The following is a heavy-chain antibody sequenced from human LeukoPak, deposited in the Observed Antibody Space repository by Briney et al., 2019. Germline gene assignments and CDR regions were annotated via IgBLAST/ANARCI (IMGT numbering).Heavy chain of an antibody. V-gene: IGHV1-3*01. CDR1: GYTFTSYA. Sequence: ASVKVSCKASGYTFTSYAMHWVRQAPGQRLEWMGWINAGNGNTKYSQKFQGRVTITRDTSASTAYMELSSLRSEDTAVYYCARDHYDILTGYTTNGIFDYWGQGTLVTVSS. CDR3: ARDHYDILTGYTTNGIFDY. J-gene: IGHJ4*02. CDR2: INAGNGNT. D-gene: IGHD3-9*01.